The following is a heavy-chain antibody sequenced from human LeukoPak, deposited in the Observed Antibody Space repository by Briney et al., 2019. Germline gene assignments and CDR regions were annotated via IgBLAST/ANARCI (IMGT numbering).Heavy chain of an antibody. J-gene: IGHJ4*02. Sequence: PSETLSLTCTVSGGSISSSSHYWGWIRQPPGKGLEWIGSIYYSGSTYYNPSLKSRVTISVDTSKNQFSLKLGSVTAADTAVYYCARDRRIAVAGEVDYWGQGTLVTVSS. CDR1: GGSISSSSHY. D-gene: IGHD6-19*01. CDR3: ARDRRIAVAGEVDY. CDR2: IYYSGST. V-gene: IGHV4-39*07.